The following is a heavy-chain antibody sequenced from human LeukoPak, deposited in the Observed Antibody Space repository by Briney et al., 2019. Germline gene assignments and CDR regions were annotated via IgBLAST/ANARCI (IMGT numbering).Heavy chain of an antibody. D-gene: IGHD2-2*01. Sequence: GGSLRLSCAASGFTFSSYLMSWVRQAPGKGLEWVANIKQDGSEKYYVDSVKGRFTISRDNAKNSLYLQMNSLRAEDTAVYYCARGWGYCSSTSCYYYYYYMDVWGKGTTVTVSS. J-gene: IGHJ6*03. CDR3: ARGWGYCSSTSCYYYYYYMDV. CDR1: GFTFSSYL. CDR2: IKQDGSEK. V-gene: IGHV3-7*01.